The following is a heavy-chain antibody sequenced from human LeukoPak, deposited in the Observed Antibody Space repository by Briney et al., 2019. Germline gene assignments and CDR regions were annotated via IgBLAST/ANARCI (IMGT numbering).Heavy chain of an antibody. D-gene: IGHD2-15*01. CDR1: GFTFNSHD. CDR2: ITSASTNYI. J-gene: IGHJ4*02. Sequence: KPGGSLRLSCAASGFTFNSHDMNWVRQAPGKGLEWLSSITSASTNYIYYADSVKGRFTISRDAAKTSLYLQMDSLRAEDTAIYYCARDYGGPHYFDYWGQGTLVTVSS. V-gene: IGHV3-21*01. CDR3: ARDYGGPHYFDY.